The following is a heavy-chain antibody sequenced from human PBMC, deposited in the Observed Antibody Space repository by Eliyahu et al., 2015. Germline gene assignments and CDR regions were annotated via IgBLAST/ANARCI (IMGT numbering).Heavy chain of an antibody. CDR1: GFTFTDYY. CDR3: ARDELGDAYILLDS. Sequence: VQLMQSGPEVKKPGXSVKVSCXXSGFTFTDYYLHWVRQAPGQGLEWMGWINPRSGGTNYAHKFRNRITMTRDTSIRTVYMELRGLTSDDRAVYFCARDELGDAYILLDSWGQGTLVSVS. J-gene: IGHJ4*02. D-gene: IGHD5-24*01. V-gene: IGHV1-2*02. CDR2: INPRSGGT.